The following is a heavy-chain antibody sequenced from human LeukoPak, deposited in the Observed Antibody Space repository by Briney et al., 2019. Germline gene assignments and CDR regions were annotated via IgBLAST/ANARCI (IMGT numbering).Heavy chain of an antibody. J-gene: IGHJ3*02. CDR2: INSDGSTT. V-gene: IGHV3-74*01. CDR3: ARVGARLWAFDI. D-gene: IGHD5-18*01. Sequence: GGSLRLSCAASGFTFSSYWMHWVRQAAGKGLVWVSRINSDGSTTSYADSVKGRFTISRDNAKNTLYLQMNSLRAEDTAVYYCARVGARLWAFDIWGQGTMVTVSS. CDR1: GFTFSSYW.